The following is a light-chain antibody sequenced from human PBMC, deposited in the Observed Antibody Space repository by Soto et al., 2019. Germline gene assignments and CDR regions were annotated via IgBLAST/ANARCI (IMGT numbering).Light chain of an antibody. V-gene: IGKV1-39*01. CDR3: QQYENWPSIT. CDR1: QSISSY. CDR2: AAS. J-gene: IGKJ5*01. Sequence: DIQMTQSPSSLSASVGDRVTITCRASQSISSYLNWYQQKPGKAPKLLIYAASSLQSGVPSRFSGSGSGTEFALAISSLQSEDFAVYYCQQYENWPSITFGQGTRLEIK.